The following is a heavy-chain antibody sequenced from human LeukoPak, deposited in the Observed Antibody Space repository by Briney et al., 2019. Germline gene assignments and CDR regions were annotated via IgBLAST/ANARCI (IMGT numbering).Heavy chain of an antibody. J-gene: IGHJ4*02. CDR3: ARDGWLVAAAWPFDY. Sequence: GGSLRLSCSASGFTFSIYSMNWVRQAPGKGLEWVSSISSSSSYIYYADSVKGRFTISRDNAKNSLYLQMNSLRAEDTAVYYCARDGWLVAAAWPFDYWGQGTLVTVSS. D-gene: IGHD2-15*01. V-gene: IGHV3-21*01. CDR2: ISSSSSYI. CDR1: GFTFSIYS.